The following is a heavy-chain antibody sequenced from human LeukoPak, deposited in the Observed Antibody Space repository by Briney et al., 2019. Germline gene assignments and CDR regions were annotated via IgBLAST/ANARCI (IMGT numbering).Heavy chain of an antibody. CDR2: IYYSGST. V-gene: IGHV4-31*03. D-gene: IGHD4-17*01. J-gene: IGHJ4*02. CDR3: ARSTTVTTFFDY. Sequence: PSETLSLTCTVSGGSISSGGYYWSWIRQHPGKGLEWIGYIYYSGSTYYNPSLKSRVTISVDTSKNQFSLKLSSVTAADTAVYYCARSTTVTTFFDYWGQGTLVTVSS. CDR1: GGSISSGGYY.